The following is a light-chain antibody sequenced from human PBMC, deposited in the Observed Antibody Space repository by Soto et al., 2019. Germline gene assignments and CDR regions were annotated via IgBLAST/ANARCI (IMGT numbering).Light chain of an antibody. J-gene: IGKJ1*01. V-gene: IGKV3-15*01. CDR1: QSVSSN. CDR2: GAS. Sequence: EIVMTQSPATPSVVPGERATLSCRASQSVSSNLAWYQHKPGQAPGLLTYGASTRATGIPARFSGSGSGTEFTLTISSLQPEDFAVYYCQQYYNWPRTFGQGTKVDIK. CDR3: QQYYNWPRT.